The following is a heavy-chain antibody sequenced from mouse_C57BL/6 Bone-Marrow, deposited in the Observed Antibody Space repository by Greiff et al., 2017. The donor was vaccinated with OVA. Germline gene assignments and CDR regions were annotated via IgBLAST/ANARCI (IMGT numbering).Heavy chain of an antibody. CDR1: GYTFTSYG. CDR3: AIPAQPYAMDY. D-gene: IGHD3-2*02. Sequence: VKLQESGAELARPGASVKLSCKASGYTFTSYGISWVKQRTGQGLEWIGEIYPRSGNTYYNEKFKGKATLTADKSSSTAYMELRSLTSEDSAVYFCAIPAQPYAMDYWGQGTSVTVSS. J-gene: IGHJ4*01. V-gene: IGHV1-81*01. CDR2: IYPRSGNT.